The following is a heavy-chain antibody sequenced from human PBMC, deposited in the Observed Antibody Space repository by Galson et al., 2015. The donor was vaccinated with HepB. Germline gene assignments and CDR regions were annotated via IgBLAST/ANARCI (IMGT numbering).Heavy chain of an antibody. CDR2: IIPIFGTA. D-gene: IGHD3-10*01. Sequence: SVKVSCKASGGTFSSYAISWVRQAPGQGLEWMGGIIPIFGTANYAQKFQGRVTITADESTSTAYMELSSLRSEDTAVYYCASRPSITMVQGVWYYYYYMDVWGKGTTVTVSS. J-gene: IGHJ6*03. CDR1: GGTFSSYA. CDR3: ASRPSITMVQGVWYYYYYMDV. V-gene: IGHV1-69*13.